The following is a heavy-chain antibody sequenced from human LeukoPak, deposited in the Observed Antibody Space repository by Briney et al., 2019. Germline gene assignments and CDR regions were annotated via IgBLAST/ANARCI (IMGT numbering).Heavy chain of an antibody. D-gene: IGHD1-7*01. CDR1: GYTFTSYD. CDR2: MNPNSGNT. Sequence: GASVKVSCKASGYTFTSYDINWVRQATGQGLEWMGWMNPNSGNTGYAQKFQGRVTMTRNTSISTAYMELSSLRSEDTAVYYCARFGNWNYVRLNYYYYGMDVWGQGTTVTVSS. V-gene: IGHV1-8*01. CDR3: ARFGNWNYVRLNYYYYGMDV. J-gene: IGHJ6*02.